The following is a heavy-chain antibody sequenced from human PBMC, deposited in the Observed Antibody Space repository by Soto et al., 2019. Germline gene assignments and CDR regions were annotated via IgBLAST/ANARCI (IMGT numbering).Heavy chain of an antibody. D-gene: IGHD4-4*01. V-gene: IGHV3-74*01. CDR2: IKGDGTST. CDR1: GFRFSGYW. Sequence: GESLKISCAASGFRFSGYWMFWVRQVPGKGLMWVSHIKGDGTSTYYADSVRGRFTISRDNSKNTLYLQMNDLRAEDTAIYFCARDPRNKGLDTWGPGTLVTVSS. CDR3: ARDPRNKGLDT. J-gene: IGHJ5*02.